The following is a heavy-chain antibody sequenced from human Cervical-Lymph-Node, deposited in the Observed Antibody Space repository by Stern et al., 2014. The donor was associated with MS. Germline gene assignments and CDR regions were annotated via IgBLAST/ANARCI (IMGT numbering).Heavy chain of an antibody. J-gene: IGHJ5*02. CDR3: ARGAGDNWFDP. D-gene: IGHD3-10*01. V-gene: IGHV1-69*06. CDR2: IIPFVGTGTV. CDR1: GG. Sequence: QLVQSGADVKKPGSSVRVSCKASGGISWLRQAPGQGLEWMGGIIPFVGTGTVNYAQNFQGRLTIIADTSTNTTYMELRSLRFDDTAVYYWARGAGDNWFDPWGQGTLVSVSS.